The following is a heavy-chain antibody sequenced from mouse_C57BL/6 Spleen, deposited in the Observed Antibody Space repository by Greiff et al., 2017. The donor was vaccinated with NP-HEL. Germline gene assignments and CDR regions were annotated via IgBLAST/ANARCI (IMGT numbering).Heavy chain of an antibody. D-gene: IGHD1-1*01. CDR3: ARDYYGSRAWFAY. CDR1: GYAFSSYW. J-gene: IGHJ3*01. V-gene: IGHV1-80*01. Sequence: VQLQQSGAELVKPGASVKISCKASGYAFSSYWMNWVKQRPGKGLEWIGQIYPGDGDTNYNGKFKGKATLTADKSSSTAYMQLSSLTSEDAAVYFCARDYYGSRAWFAYGGQGTRVTVSA. CDR2: IYPGDGDT.